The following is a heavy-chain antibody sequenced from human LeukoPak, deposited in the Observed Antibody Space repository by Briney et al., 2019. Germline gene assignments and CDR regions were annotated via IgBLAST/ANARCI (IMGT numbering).Heavy chain of an antibody. CDR2: IFSGGTT. J-gene: IGHJ6*03. D-gene: IGHD3-10*01. CDR3: ARFSGPGMQHYCYYMDV. V-gene: IGHV3-53*01. CDR1: GFIVSMKY. Sequence: GGSLRLSCAASGFIVSMKYMTWVRQAPGKGLEWVSDIFSGGTTYYADSVKGRFTVSRDNSKNMMYLQMNSLRAEDAAVYYCARFSGPGMQHYCYYMDVWGTGTTVTVSS.